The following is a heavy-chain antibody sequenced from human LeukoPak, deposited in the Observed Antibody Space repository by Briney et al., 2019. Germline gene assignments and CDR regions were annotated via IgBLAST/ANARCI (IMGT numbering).Heavy chain of an antibody. D-gene: IGHD3-9*01. CDR1: GFTFDDYG. J-gene: IGHJ4*02. CDR2: INWNGGST. Sequence: GRSLRLSCAASGFTFDDYGMSWVRQGPGKGLEWVSGINWNGGSTGYADSVKGRFSISRDIAKNSLYLQMNSLRAEDTALYYCARDKRSRSYDILTGYYKGPPNYFDYWGQGTLVTVSS. V-gene: IGHV3-20*04. CDR3: ARDKRSRSYDILTGYYKGPPNYFDY.